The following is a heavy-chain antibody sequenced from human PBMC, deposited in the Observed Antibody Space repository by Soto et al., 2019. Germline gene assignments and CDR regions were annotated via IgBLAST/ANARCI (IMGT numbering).Heavy chain of an antibody. J-gene: IGHJ4*02. V-gene: IGHV4-59*01. CDR1: GGSISSYY. CDR2: IYYSGST. Sequence: QVQLQESGPGLVKPSETLSLTCTVSGGSISSYYWSWIRQPPGKGLEWIGYIYYSGSTNYNPSLXSXVXIXXDTSKNQFSLTLSSVTAADTAVYYCARSRGGYFDYWGQGTLVTVSS. CDR3: ARSRGGYFDY. D-gene: IGHD3-16*01.